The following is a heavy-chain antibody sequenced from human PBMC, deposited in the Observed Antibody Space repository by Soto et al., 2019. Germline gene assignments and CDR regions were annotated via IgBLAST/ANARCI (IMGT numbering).Heavy chain of an antibody. Sequence: GGSLRLSCADSGFSIFSNYAMNWVRQAQGKRLKWVSTISGSGGSKYYADSVKGRFTTSRDNSKKTVSLQMNSLRVDDTARYFCAKDRGNGWSYYLESWGQGTLVTVSS. D-gene: IGHD6-19*01. V-gene: IGHV3-23*01. J-gene: IGHJ4*02. CDR1: GFSIFSNYA. CDR3: AKDRGNGWSYYLES. CDR2: ISGSGGSK.